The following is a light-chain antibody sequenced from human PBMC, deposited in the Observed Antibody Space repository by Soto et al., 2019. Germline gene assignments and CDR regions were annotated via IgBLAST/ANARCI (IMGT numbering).Light chain of an antibody. CDR1: ESVASSY. J-gene: IGKJ1*01. V-gene: IGKV3-20*01. CDR2: GAS. CDR3: QQYGSSPKT. Sequence: EIVLTQSPATLSLSPGERATLSCRASESVASSYLAWYQQKPGQAPRLLIYGASSRATGIPARFIGSGSGTDFTLTISRLEPEDFAVYYCQQYGSSPKTFGQGTKVDIK.